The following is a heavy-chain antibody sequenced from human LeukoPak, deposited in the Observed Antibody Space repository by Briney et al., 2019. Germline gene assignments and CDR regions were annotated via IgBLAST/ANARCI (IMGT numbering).Heavy chain of an antibody. Sequence: GGSLRLSCAASGFTFSDYYMSWIRQAPGKGLEWLSYISGSGSHTTYADSVRGRFTISRDNAENSLSLQLNSLRADDTAVYYCARVGSTVAAGTPDYWGQGTLVTVS. D-gene: IGHD6-13*01. V-gene: IGHV3-11*06. CDR2: ISGSGSHT. J-gene: IGHJ4*02. CDR1: GFTFSDYY. CDR3: ARVGSTVAAGTPDY.